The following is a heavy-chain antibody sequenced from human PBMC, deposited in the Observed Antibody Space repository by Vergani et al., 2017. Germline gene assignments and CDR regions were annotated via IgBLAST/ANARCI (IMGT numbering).Heavy chain of an antibody. CDR2: INSDGSST. J-gene: IGHJ4*02. CDR1: GFTFSSYW. V-gene: IGHV3-74*01. Sequence: EVQLVESGGGFVQPGGSLRLSCAASGFTFSSYWMHWVRQAPGKGLVWVSRINSDGSSTSYADSVKGRFTISRDNAKNTLYLQMNSLRAEDTAVYYCARGVAVKGGYPNEWGQGTLVTVSS. D-gene: IGHD3-22*01. CDR3: ARGVAVKGGYPNE.